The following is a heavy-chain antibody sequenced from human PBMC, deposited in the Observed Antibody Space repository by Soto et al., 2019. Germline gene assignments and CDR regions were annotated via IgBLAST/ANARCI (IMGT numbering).Heavy chain of an antibody. D-gene: IGHD3-3*01. CDR2: IYYSGST. CDR3: ARDGLRFLEWSSY. V-gene: IGHV4-30-4*01. Sequence: QVQLQESGPGLVKPSQTLSLTCTVSGGSISSGDYYWSWIRQPPGKGLEWIGYIYYSGSTYYNPSLKSLVTISVDTSNNQFSLKLSSVTAADTAVYYCARDGLRFLEWSSYWGQGTLVTVSS. J-gene: IGHJ4*02. CDR1: GGSISSGDYY.